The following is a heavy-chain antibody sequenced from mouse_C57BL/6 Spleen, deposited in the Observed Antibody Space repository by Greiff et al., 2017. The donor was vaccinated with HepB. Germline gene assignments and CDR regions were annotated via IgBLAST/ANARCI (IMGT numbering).Heavy chain of an antibody. CDR3: ARHEEKAPYDYTGRGYFDY. D-gene: IGHD2-4*01. CDR1: GYTFTEYT. CDR2: FFPGSGSI. Sequence: QVQLQQSGAELVKPGASVKLSCKASGYTFTEYTIHWVKQRSGQGLEWIGWFFPGSGSIKYNEKFKDKATLTADKSSSTAYMELSRLTSEDSAVYFCARHEEKAPYDYTGRGYFDYWGQGTTLTVSS. J-gene: IGHJ2*01. V-gene: IGHV1-62-2*01.